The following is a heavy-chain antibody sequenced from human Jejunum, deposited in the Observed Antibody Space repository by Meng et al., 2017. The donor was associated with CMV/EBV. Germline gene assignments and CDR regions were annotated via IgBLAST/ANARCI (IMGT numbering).Heavy chain of an antibody. CDR1: GFALTVYA. V-gene: IGHV7-4-1*02. CDR2: INTGTGDP. Sequence: QVQLGQSGPALGKPGASVNFSCKASGFALTVYAMNWVRQAPGQGLEWMGWINTGTGDPTYARDFGGRFVFSLDRYANTAYLQINDLQTEDSSVYYCARGGIGYCSDRTCSFDFLGQGTLVTVSS. J-gene: IGHJ4*02. CDR3: ARGGIGYCSDRTCSFDF. D-gene: IGHD2-2*03.